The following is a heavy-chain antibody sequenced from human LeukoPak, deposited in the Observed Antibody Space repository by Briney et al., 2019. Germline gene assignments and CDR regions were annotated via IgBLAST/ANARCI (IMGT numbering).Heavy chain of an antibody. J-gene: IGHJ4*02. CDR2: IYYSGST. V-gene: IGHV4-31*03. D-gene: IGHD2-2*01. CDR3: ARLVEYQLPFDY. CDR1: GGSISSGGYY. Sequence: PSQTLSLTCTVSGGSISSGGYYWSWIRQHPGAGLEWIGYIYYSGSTFSNPSLKSRVTISLDTSKNQFSLKLSSVTAADTAVYYCARLVEYQLPFDYWGQGTLVTVSS.